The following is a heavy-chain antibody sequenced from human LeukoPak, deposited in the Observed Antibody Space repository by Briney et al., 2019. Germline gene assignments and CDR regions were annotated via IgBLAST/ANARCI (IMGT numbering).Heavy chain of an antibody. J-gene: IGHJ3*02. CDR3: AKGMVRGVIPDAFDI. Sequence: PGGSLRLSCAASGFTFDDYAMHWVRQAPGKGLEWVSGISWNSGSIGYADSVKGRFTISRDNAKNSLYLQMNSLRAEDTALYYCAKGMVRGVIPDAFDIWGQGTMVTVSS. D-gene: IGHD3-10*01. CDR2: ISWNSGSI. V-gene: IGHV3-9*01. CDR1: GFTFDDYA.